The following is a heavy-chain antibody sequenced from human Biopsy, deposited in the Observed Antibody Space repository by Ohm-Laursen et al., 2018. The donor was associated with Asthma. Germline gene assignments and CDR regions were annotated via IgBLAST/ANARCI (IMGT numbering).Heavy chain of an antibody. CDR3: ARSAKTIFGVVMGSYYYGMDV. CDR1: GYSISNGGYY. D-gene: IGHD3-3*01. J-gene: IGHJ6*02. Sequence: SDTLSLTCSVSGYSISNGGYYWTWVRQRPGKGLEWIGNIYHRGNTKYNPSLKSRLSFSVDTSKNQFSLKLSSVTAADTAVYYCARSAKTIFGVVMGSYYYGMDVWGQGTTVTVSS. CDR2: IYHRGNT. V-gene: IGHV4-31*03.